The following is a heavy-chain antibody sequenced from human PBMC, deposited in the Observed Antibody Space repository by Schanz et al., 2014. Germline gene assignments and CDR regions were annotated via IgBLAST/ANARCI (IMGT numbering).Heavy chain of an antibody. V-gene: IGHV1-2*02. CDR1: EYTFTRHY. Sequence: QVQWVQSGADVKKPGTAVKVSCKASEYTFTRHYMHWVRQAPGQGLEWMGWINPGSGDTKYSPKFQGRVTMTRDTSITTAYMELNRLTYDDTAVYYCARDDGFSSGWGQGTLVTVSS. J-gene: IGHJ4*02. CDR3: ARDDGFSSG. CDR2: INPGSGDT. D-gene: IGHD6-19*01.